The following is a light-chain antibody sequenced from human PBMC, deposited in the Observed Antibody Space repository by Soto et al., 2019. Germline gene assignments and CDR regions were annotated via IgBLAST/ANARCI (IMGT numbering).Light chain of an antibody. CDR2: ATR. CDR3: CSYAGSITFT. CDR1: SSDVGGYDF. V-gene: IGLV2-23*02. J-gene: IGLJ2*01. Sequence: QSALTKPASVSGSPGQSITISCTGTSSDVGGYDFVSWYQHHPGKGPRLIIYATRKRPSGVSDRYSGSKSGNTASLTISGLQAEDEANYYCCSYAGSITFTFGGGTKLTVL.